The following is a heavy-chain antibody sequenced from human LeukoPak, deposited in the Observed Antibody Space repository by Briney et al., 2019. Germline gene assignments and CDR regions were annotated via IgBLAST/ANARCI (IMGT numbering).Heavy chain of an antibody. J-gene: IGHJ4*02. CDR2: ISYDGSNK. Sequence: GGSLRLSCAASGFTFSSYAMHWVRQAPGKGLEWVAVISYDGSNKYYADSVKGRFTISRDNSKNTLYLQMNSLRAEDTAVYYCARESPQGLLWFGELSGECYFDYWGQGTLVTVSS. V-gene: IGHV3-30-3*01. D-gene: IGHD3-10*01. CDR1: GFTFSSYA. CDR3: ARESPQGLLWFGELSGECYFDY.